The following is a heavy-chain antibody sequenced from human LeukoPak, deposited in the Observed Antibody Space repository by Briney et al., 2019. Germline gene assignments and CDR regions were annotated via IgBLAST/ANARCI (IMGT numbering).Heavy chain of an antibody. CDR3: AGVDTAMVIYY. V-gene: IGHV4-59*01. CDR2: IYYSGST. D-gene: IGHD5-18*01. Sequence: SEALSLTCTVSGGSISSYYRSWIRQPPGKGLEWIGYIYYSGSTNYNPSLKSRVTISVDTSKNQFSLKLSSVTAADTAVYYCAGVDTAMVIYYWGQGTLVTVSS. J-gene: IGHJ4*02. CDR1: GGSISSYY.